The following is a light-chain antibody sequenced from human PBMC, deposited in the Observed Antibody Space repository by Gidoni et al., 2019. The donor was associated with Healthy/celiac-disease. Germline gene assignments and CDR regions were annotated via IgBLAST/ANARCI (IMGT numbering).Light chain of an antibody. J-gene: IGLJ3*02. CDR2: GNS. CDR3: QSYDSSLSGSV. V-gene: IGLV1-40*01. Sequence: QSVLTQPPSVSGARGQRVTISCTGRSSNIGAGYDVHWYQQLPGPAPKLLIYGNSNRPSGVPDRFSGSKSGTSASLAITGLQAEDEADYYCQSYDSSLSGSVFGGGTKLTVL. CDR1: SSNIGAGYD.